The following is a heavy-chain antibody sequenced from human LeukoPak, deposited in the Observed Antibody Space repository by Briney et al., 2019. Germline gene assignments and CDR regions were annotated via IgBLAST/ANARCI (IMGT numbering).Heavy chain of an antibody. V-gene: IGHV4-38-2*02. D-gene: IGHD3-16*01. CDR2: IYHSGST. Sequence: SETLSLTCTVSGYSISSGYYWGWIRQPPGKGLEWIGSIYHSGSTYYNPSLKSRVTISVDTSKNQFSLKLSSVTAADTAVCYCARVGGAIYFDYWGQGTLVTVSS. J-gene: IGHJ4*02. CDR1: GYSISSGYY. CDR3: ARVGGAIYFDY.